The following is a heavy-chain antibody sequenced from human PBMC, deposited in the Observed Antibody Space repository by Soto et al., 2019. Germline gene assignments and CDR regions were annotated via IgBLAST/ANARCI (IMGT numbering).Heavy chain of an antibody. J-gene: IGHJ4*02. Sequence: ASVKVSCKASGYTFTSYDINWVRQATGQGLEWMGWMNPNSGNTGYAQKFQGRVTMTRNTSISTAYMELSSLRSEETAVYYCARAPRGYCSGGSCYAHFDYWGQGTLVTVSS. D-gene: IGHD2-15*01. CDR1: GYTFTSYD. CDR2: MNPNSGNT. V-gene: IGHV1-8*01. CDR3: ARAPRGYCSGGSCYAHFDY.